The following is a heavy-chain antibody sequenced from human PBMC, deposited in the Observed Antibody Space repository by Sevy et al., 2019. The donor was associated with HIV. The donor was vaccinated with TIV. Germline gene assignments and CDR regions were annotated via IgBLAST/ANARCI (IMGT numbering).Heavy chain of an antibody. Sequence: GGSLRLSCAASGFTFSIYGMHWVRQAPGKGLEWVACIRYDGSTKYYADSVKGRFTISRDNSKNTLYLQMNSLRAEETAGYYCAKDLTGRYSSSSGDFDYWGQGTLVTVSS. CDR2: IRYDGSTK. J-gene: IGHJ4*02. D-gene: IGHD6-6*01. CDR1: GFTFSIYG. CDR3: AKDLTGRYSSSSGDFDY. V-gene: IGHV3-30*02.